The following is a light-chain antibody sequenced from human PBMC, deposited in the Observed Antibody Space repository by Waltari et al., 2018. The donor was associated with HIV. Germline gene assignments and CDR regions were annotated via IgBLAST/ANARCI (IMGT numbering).Light chain of an antibody. V-gene: IGLV3-21*02. CDR3: QVWASNSAYVV. J-gene: IGLJ2*01. Sequence: YALTQPPSVSVAPGQTATITCGGDNLGYKSVHWYQQKAGQAPVLVFYDDTDRPSGIPERFSGSKSGNTATLTISRVEAGDEADYYCQVWASNSAYVVFGGRTKLTVL. CDR1: NLGYKS. CDR2: DDT.